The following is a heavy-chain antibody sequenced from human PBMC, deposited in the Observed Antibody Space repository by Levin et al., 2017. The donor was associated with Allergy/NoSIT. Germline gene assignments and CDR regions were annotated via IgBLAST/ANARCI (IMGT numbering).Heavy chain of an antibody. Sequence: GESLKISCKASGYTFTGYYMHWVRQAPGQGLEWMGWINPNSGGTNYAQKFQGRVTMTRDTSISTAYMELSRLRSDDTAVYYCARDLPSGSPWGDYYGMDVWGQGTTVTVSS. V-gene: IGHV1-2*02. J-gene: IGHJ6*02. CDR3: ARDLPSGSPWGDYYGMDV. CDR2: INPNSGGT. CDR1: GYTFTGYY. D-gene: IGHD3-10*01.